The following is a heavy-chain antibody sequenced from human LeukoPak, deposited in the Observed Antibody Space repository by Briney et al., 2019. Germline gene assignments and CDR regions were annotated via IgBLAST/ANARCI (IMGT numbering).Heavy chain of an antibody. V-gene: IGHV3-48*01. J-gene: IGHJ4*02. CDR3: ARDWSDTAVDY. CDR1: GFTFSSYS. D-gene: IGHD5-18*01. CDR2: ISSSSSTI. Sequence: QPGGSLRLSCAASGFTFSSYSMNWVRQAPRKGLEWVSYISSSSSTIYYADSVKGRFTISRDNAKNSLYLQMNSLRAEDTAVYYCARDWSDTAVDYWGQGTLVTVSS.